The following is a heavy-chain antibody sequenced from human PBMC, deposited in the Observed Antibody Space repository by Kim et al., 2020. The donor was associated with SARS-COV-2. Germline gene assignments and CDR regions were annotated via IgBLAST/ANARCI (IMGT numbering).Heavy chain of an antibody. V-gene: IGHV3-48*02. CDR1: GFIFSTYG. CDR2: ISSDSHMV. Sequence: GGSLRLSCAASGFIFSTYGMNWVRQAPGKGLEWVSYISSDSHMVYDADSVKGRFTISRDNAKNSLYLQMNSLRDEDTAVYYCAKIVSPVDGTNASDIWGQGTMVTVSS. D-gene: IGHD6-13*01. CDR3: AKIVSPVDGTNASDI. J-gene: IGHJ3*02.